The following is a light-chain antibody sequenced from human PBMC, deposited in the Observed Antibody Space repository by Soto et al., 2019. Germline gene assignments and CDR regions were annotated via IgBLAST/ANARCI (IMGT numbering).Light chain of an antibody. V-gene: IGKV3-20*01. CDR2: GES. J-gene: IGKJ1*01. CDR3: QKYNSYTWT. CDR1: QSVSSSY. Sequence: EIVMTQSPATLSVSLVEIATLSCRASQSVSSSYLAWYQQKSGQAPRLLIYGESNRASGIPDRLSGGGSGTELNLTISRLQPDDFATYYCQKYNSYTWTCGQGTKVDIK.